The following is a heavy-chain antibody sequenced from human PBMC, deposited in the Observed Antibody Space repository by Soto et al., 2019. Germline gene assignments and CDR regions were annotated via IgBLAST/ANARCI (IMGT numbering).Heavy chain of an antibody. V-gene: IGHV5-51*01. J-gene: IGHJ5*02. Sequence: GESLKISCKGSGYSVTSYWVAWVRQMPGKGLEWMAIINPGDSDTRYSPSFQGQVTMSADKSINTAYLQWSSLKASDTAMYYCARPDSTGWYDHWGRGTLVTVSS. CDR3: ARPDSTGWYDH. D-gene: IGHD6-19*01. CDR2: INPGDSDT. CDR1: GYSVTSYW.